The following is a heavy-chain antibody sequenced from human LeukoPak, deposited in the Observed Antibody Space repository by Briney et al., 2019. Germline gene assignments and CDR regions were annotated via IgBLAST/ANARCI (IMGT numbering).Heavy chain of an antibody. D-gene: IGHD2-15*01. CDR3: ARDDRRYCSGGTCYSRDY. Sequence: PGGSLRLSCAASGFTFSIYEMNWVRQSPGKGLEWIGELNQSGITNYNPSLKTRVTISVDTSKNQLSLKLRSVTAADTAVYYCARDDRRYCSGGTCYSRDYWGQGTLVTVSS. J-gene: IGHJ4*02. CDR2: LNQSGIT. CDR1: GFTFSIYE. V-gene: IGHV4-34*01.